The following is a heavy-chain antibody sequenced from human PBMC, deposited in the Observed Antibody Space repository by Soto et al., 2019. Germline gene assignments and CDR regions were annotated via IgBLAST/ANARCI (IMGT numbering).Heavy chain of an antibody. CDR2: ISAYNGNT. D-gene: IGHD6-13*01. Sequence: QVQLVQSGAEVKKPWASVKVSCKASGYTFTSYGISWVRQAPGQGLEWMGWISAYNGNTNYAQKLQGRVTMTTDTSTSTAYRELRSLRSDDTAVYYCARRSSSSSPYYYYGMDVWGQGTTVTVSS. J-gene: IGHJ6*02. V-gene: IGHV1-18*04. CDR1: GYTFTSYG. CDR3: ARRSSSSSPYYYYGMDV.